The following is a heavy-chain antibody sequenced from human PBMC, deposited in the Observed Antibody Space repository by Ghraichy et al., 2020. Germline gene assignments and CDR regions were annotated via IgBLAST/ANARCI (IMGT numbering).Heavy chain of an antibody. V-gene: IGHV3-30*18. J-gene: IGHJ4*02. CDR3: AKASYDSTTNYWGRFEDY. D-gene: IGHD3-22*01. Sequence: GESLNISCAASGFTFSSYGMHWVRQAPGKGLEWVAVISNDGSIKYYEDSVKGRFTVSRDNSKNTLYLQMNSLRTEDTAVYYCAKASYDSTTNYWGRFEDYWGQGTPVTVSS. CDR2: ISNDGSIK. CDR1: GFTFSSYG.